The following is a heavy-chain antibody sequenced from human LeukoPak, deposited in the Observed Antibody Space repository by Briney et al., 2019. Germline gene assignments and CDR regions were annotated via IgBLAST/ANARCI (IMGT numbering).Heavy chain of an antibody. Sequence: PSETLSLTCTVSGGSINSHYWSWIRQPPGKGLEWIGYIYTSASTNYNPSLKSRVTISVDSSKNQFSLKLSSVTAADTAVYYCARWTAGYCSSTSCYAGEIFDYWGQGTLVTVSS. V-gene: IGHV4-4*09. CDR2: IYTSAST. J-gene: IGHJ4*02. CDR3: ARWTAGYCSSTSCYAGEIFDY. D-gene: IGHD2-2*01. CDR1: GGSINSHY.